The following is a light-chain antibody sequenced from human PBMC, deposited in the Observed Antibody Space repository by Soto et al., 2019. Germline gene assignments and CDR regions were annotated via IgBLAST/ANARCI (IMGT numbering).Light chain of an antibody. J-gene: IGKJ1*01. CDR2: DAS. CDR1: QTVNTY. CDR3: QQFKDYVWT. V-gene: IGKV1D-13*01. Sequence: IQMTQSPSSLSASIGDRVTITCRASQTVNTYLHWYQQKPGKAPKLLIYDASGLEGGVPSRFSGSGSGTEFTLIISNLQPDDFATYYCQQFKDYVWTFGQGTKV.